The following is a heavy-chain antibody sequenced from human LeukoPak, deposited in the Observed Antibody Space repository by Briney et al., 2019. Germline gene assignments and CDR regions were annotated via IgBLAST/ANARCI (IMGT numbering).Heavy chain of an antibody. J-gene: IGHJ4*02. Sequence: ASVKVSCKASGYTFTSYYIHWVRQAPGQGLEWMGIINPSGGSTSYAQKFQGRVTMTRDTSTSTVYMELSSLRVEDSALYYCARDDDGRSLDYWGQGTRVTVSS. D-gene: IGHD1-1*01. CDR3: ARDDDGRSLDY. V-gene: IGHV1-46*01. CDR1: GYTFTSYY. CDR2: INPSGGST.